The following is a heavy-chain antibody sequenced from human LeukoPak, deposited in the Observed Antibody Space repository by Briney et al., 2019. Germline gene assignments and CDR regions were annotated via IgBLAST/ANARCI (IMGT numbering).Heavy chain of an antibody. J-gene: IGHJ4*02. Sequence: GGTLRLSCAASGFTFSSYGMSWVRQAPGKGLEWVSAISGSGGSTYYADSVKGRFTISRDNAKNTLYLQMNNLRGEDTALYYCSKAGDTNYYRYGDYWGQGTLVTVSS. CDR3: SKAGDTNYYRYGDY. D-gene: IGHD5-18*01. V-gene: IGHV3-23*01. CDR1: GFTFSSYG. CDR2: ISGSGGST.